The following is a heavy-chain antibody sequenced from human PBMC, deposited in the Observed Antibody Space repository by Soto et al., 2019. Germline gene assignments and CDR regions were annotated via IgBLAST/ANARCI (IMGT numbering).Heavy chain of an antibody. J-gene: IGHJ3*02. V-gene: IGHV3-11*01. Sequence: QVQLVESGGGLVKPGGSLRLSCAASGFTFSDYYMSWIRQAPGKGLEWVSYISSSGSTIYYADSVKGRFTISRDNAKNSLYMQRNSLRAEDTAVYYCARPHDYGDYLDAFDIWGQGTMVTVSS. CDR2: ISSSGSTI. D-gene: IGHD4-17*01. CDR1: GFTFSDYY. CDR3: ARPHDYGDYLDAFDI.